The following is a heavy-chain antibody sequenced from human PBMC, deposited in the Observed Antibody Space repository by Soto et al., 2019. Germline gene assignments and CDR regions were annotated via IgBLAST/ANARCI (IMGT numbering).Heavy chain of an antibody. J-gene: IGHJ5*02. CDR2: FNPNSGNT. V-gene: IGHV1-8*01. CDR1: GYTFTSYD. CDR3: ATVTTSSGWFDP. D-gene: IGHD4-17*01. Sequence: ASVKVSCKASGYTFTSYDINWVRQATGQGLEWMGCFNPNSGNTSYAQKFQGRVTMTKDTSTDTAYMELSSLRSEDTAVYYCATVTTSSGWFDPWGQGTLVTVSS.